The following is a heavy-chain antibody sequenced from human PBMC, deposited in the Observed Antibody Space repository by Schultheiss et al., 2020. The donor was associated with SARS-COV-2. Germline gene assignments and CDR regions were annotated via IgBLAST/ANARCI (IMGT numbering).Heavy chain of an antibody. CDR3: ARHSGQWGATEEDY. V-gene: IGHV4-59*08. J-gene: IGHJ4*02. CDR2: IYYSGST. Sequence: SETLSLTCAVYGGSFSGYYWSWIRQPPGKGLEWIGYIYYSGSTYYTPSLKSRVTISVDTSKNQFSLKLSSVSATDTAVYFCARHSGQWGATEEDYWGQGTLVTVSS. CDR1: GGSFSGYY. D-gene: IGHD1-26*01.